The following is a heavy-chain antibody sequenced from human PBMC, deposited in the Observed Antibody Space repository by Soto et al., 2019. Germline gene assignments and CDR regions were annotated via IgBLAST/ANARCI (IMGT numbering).Heavy chain of an antibody. CDR2: IYYSGST. V-gene: IGHV4-59*01. CDR3: ARLPPHGSGSYFYDFDY. Sequence: SETLCLTCTVSGGSISSYYWSWIRQPPGKGLEWIGYIYYSGSTNYNPSLKSRVTISVDTSKNQFSLKLSSVTAADTAVYYCARLPPHGSGSYFYDFDYWGQGNLVTVSS. J-gene: IGHJ4*02. CDR1: GGSISSYY. D-gene: IGHD3-10*01.